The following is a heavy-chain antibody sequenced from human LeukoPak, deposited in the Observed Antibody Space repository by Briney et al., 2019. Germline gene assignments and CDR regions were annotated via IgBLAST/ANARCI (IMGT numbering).Heavy chain of an antibody. CDR3: TRDAAGGYDSNWFDP. J-gene: IGHJ5*02. CDR2: IRSKAYGGTT. CDR1: GFTFGDYA. V-gene: IGHV3-49*04. D-gene: IGHD5-12*01. Sequence: GGSLRLSCTASGFTFGDYAMSWVRQAPGKGLEWVGFIRSKAYGGTTEYATSVKGRFTISRDDSKSIAYLQMNSLKTEDTAVYYCTRDAAGGYDSNWFDPWGQGTLVTVSS.